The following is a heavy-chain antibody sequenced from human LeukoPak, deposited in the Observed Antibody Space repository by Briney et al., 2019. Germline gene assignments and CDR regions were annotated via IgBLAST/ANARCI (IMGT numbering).Heavy chain of an antibody. D-gene: IGHD5-12*01. Sequence: ASVKVSCKASGGTFSSYAISWVRQAPGQGLEWMGRIIPILGIANYAQKFQGRVTITADKSTSTAYMELSSLRSEDTAVYYCAREGASRGYSGYDPLTPFDYWGQGTLATVSS. CDR2: IIPILGIA. CDR1: GGTFSSYA. CDR3: AREGASRGYSGYDPLTPFDY. J-gene: IGHJ4*02. V-gene: IGHV1-69*04.